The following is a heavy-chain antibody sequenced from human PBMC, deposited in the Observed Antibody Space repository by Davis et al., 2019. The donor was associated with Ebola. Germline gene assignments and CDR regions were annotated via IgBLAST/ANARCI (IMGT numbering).Heavy chain of an antibody. D-gene: IGHD2-8*02. Sequence: SETLSLTCTVSGGSISSYYWSWIRQPPGKGLEWIGYIYYSGSTNYNPSLKSRLTISADTSKNQFSLKLSSVTAADTAVYYCARERLVVYATTPKIYYYYGMDVWGQGTTVTVSS. CDR2: IYYSGST. J-gene: IGHJ6*02. CDR3: ARERLVVYATTPKIYYYYGMDV. V-gene: IGHV4-59*12. CDR1: GGSISSYY.